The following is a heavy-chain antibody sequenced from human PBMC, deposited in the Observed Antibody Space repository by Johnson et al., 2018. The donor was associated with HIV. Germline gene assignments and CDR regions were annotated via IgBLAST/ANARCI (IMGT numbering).Heavy chain of an antibody. J-gene: IGHJ3*02. CDR1: GFTFSDFR. CDR2: IYSGGST. V-gene: IGHV3-66*02. CDR3: ARDYETI. D-gene: IGHD3-16*01. Sequence: EVQLVESGGGLVQPGGSLRLSCTASGFTFSDFRMSWVRQAPGKGLEWVPIIYSGGSTYYADSVKGRFTISRDNSKDTLYLEMNSLRAEDTAVYYCARDYETIWGQGTMVTVSS.